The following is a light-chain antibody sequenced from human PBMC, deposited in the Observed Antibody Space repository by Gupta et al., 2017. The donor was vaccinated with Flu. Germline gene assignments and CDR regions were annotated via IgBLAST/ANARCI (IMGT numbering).Light chain of an antibody. CDR2: DSS. V-gene: IGKV3-15*01. CDR1: QSVGVD. J-gene: IGKJ5*01. CDR3: QQFNNWPLT. Sequence: PATLSVSPGEGATLSCRASQSVGVDLAWYQQKPGQTPRPLIYDSSCRATGVPARFSAGGSGTEFTLTISSLQPEDFAVYYCQQFNNWPLTFGQGTRLDIK.